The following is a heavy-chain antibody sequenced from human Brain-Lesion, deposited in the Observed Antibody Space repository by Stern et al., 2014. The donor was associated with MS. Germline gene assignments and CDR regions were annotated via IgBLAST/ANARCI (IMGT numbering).Heavy chain of an antibody. D-gene: IGHD2-2*01. V-gene: IGHV4-61*02. CDR2: IFNSGST. CDR3: ARGRVVPGFQYYATDV. J-gene: IGHJ6*02. Sequence: VQLVESGPGLVKPSQTLSLSCTVSGGSISSGGYYWSWIRQPAGKGLEWIGRIFNSGSTSYNPSLKSRVTLSIDTYKDQFSLRLNSMTAADTAVYYCARGRVVPGFQYYATDVWGQGTTVIVSS. CDR1: GGSISSGGYY.